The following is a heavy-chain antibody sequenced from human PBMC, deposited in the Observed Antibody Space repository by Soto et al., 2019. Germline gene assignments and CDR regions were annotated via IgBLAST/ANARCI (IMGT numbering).Heavy chain of an antibody. Sequence: EVQLVESGGGLVQPGGSLRLSCAASGFTLSSYWMHWVRQAPGKGLVWVSRISSDGTTTRYADSVKGRFTISRDNAKNTLYLQMNSLRAEDTAVYYCARYTSSSDRDDFDIWGQGTMVTVSS. J-gene: IGHJ3*02. CDR1: GFTLSSYW. V-gene: IGHV3-74*01. CDR3: ARYTSSSDRDDFDI. CDR2: ISSDGTTT. D-gene: IGHD6-19*01.